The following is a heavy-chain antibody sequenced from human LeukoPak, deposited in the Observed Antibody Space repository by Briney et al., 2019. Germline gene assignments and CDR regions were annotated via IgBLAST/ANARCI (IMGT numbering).Heavy chain of an antibody. CDR1: GFTFSTYR. Sequence: GGSLRLSCAASGFTFSTYRMNWVRQAPGKGPEWVSHISGSGTTIYYAESVKGRFTVSRDNAKDSLFLQMNSLRVDDTAIYYCARGAQFYGSGSFDYWGQGIPVLVSP. CDR2: ISGSGTTI. D-gene: IGHD3-10*01. V-gene: IGHV3-48*04. CDR3: ARGAQFYGSGSFDY. J-gene: IGHJ4*02.